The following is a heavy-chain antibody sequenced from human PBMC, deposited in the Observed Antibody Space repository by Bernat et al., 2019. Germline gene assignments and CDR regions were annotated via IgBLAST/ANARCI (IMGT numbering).Heavy chain of an antibody. Sequence: DVQLVEAAGALVQPGGSLRLSCVGSGFSFSGIWMTWVRQAPGKGLEWVANIKQDGSVQHYVDSVKGRFIISRDNTKNSLFLQMNSLRVDDTAVYYCARGYGPENWGQGTLVTVSS. CDR3: ARGYGPEN. J-gene: IGHJ1*01. V-gene: IGHV3-7*03. D-gene: IGHD2-8*02. CDR2: IKQDGSVQ. CDR1: GFSFSGIW.